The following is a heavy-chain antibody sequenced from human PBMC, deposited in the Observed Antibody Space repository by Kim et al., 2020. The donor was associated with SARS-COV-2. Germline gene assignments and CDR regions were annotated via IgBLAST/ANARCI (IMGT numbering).Heavy chain of an antibody. J-gene: IGHJ3*02. D-gene: IGHD3-3*01. Sequence: ASVKVSCKASGYTFTSYAMNWVRQAPGQGLEWMGWINTNTGNPTYAQGFTGRFVFSLDTSVSTAYLQISSLKAEDTAVYYCARDSGTRYDFWSGYNWEDAFDIWGQGTMVTVSS. CDR1: GYTFTSYA. CDR2: INTNTGNP. CDR3: ARDSGTRYDFWSGYNWEDAFDI. V-gene: IGHV7-4-1*02.